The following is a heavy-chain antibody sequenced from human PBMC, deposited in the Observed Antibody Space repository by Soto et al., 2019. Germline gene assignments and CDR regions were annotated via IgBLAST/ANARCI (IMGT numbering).Heavy chain of an antibody. Sequence: EVQLVESGGGLVKPGGSLRLSCAASGFTFSSYSMNWVRQAPGKGLEWVSSISSSSSYIYYADSVKGRFTISRDNAKNSLYLQMNSLRAEDTAVYYCARDPPIDYYDSSGYSVGYWGQGTLVTVSS. J-gene: IGHJ4*02. CDR1: GFTFSSYS. CDR2: ISSSSSYI. CDR3: ARDPPIDYYDSSGYSVGY. D-gene: IGHD3-22*01. V-gene: IGHV3-21*01.